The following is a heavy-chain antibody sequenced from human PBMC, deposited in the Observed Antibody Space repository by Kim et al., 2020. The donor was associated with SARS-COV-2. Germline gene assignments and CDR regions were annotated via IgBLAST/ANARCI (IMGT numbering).Heavy chain of an antibody. D-gene: IGHD1-1*01. Sequence: ASVKVSCKASGHSFSNHYAHWVRQAPGQVLEWMGAINPSGSATDYAQKFQGRVTMTRDTSTSTVYMELSSLRSEDTAFYYCATEIPTTTYFDYWGQGTLVTVSS. CDR2: INPSGSAT. CDR3: ATEIPTTTYFDY. J-gene: IGHJ4*02. V-gene: IGHV1-46*01. CDR1: GHSFSNHY.